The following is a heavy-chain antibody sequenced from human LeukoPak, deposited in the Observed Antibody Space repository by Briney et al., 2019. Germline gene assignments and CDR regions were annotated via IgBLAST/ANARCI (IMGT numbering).Heavy chain of an antibody. V-gene: IGHV3-7*05. J-gene: IGHJ4*02. D-gene: IGHD1-1*01. CDR3: ARNPHRYFN. CDR1: GFTFSSSW. Sequence: GGSLRLSCAASGFTFSSSWIIWVRQAPGKGLEWVANIQQDGSEKYYVDSVKGRFTISRDNAKNSLYLQMNSLRAEDTSVYYCARNPHRYFNWGQGTLVTVSS. CDR2: IQQDGSEK.